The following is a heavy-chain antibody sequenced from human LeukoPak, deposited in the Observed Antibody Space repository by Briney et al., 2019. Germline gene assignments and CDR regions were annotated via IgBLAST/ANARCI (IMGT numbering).Heavy chain of an antibody. CDR2: IYYSGST. CDR3: ARVSLGMRLPAAMDY. Sequence: SETLSLTCTVSGGSISSSSYYWGWIRQPPGKGLEWIGSIYYSGSTCYNPSLKSRVTISVDTSKNQFSLKLSSVTAADTAVYYCARVSLGMRLPAAMDYWGQGTLVTVSS. V-gene: IGHV4-39*07. D-gene: IGHD2-2*01. CDR1: GGSISSSSYY. J-gene: IGHJ4*02.